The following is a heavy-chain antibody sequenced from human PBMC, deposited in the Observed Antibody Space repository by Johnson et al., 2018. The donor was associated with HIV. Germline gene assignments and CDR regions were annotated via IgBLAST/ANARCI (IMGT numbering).Heavy chain of an antibody. CDR1: EFSFSTYA. V-gene: IGHV3-33*01. J-gene: IGHJ3*02. D-gene: IGHD5-12*01. CDR3: ARDQRGYSGYHLLDDAFDI. Sequence: QVQLVESGGGVVQPGRSLRLSCAASEFSFSTYAMHWVRQAPGKGLEWVAVIWYDGSNKHYVDSVKGRFTISRDNDKKSLYLQMNSLGAEDTAVFYCARDQRGYSGYHLLDDAFDIWGQVTMVSVSS. CDR2: IWYDGSNK.